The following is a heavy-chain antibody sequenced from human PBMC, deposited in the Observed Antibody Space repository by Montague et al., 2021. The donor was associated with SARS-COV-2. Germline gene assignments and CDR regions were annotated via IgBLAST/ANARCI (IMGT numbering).Heavy chain of an antibody. CDR1: GDSITSNYW. J-gene: IGHJ4*02. CDR3: ARDGGQRFRAFES. CDR2: IYHTVST. Sequence: SETLSLTCNVSGDSITSNYWWSCLRQPPGKGLDWIGEIYHTVSTNFNPSLKSRVTMSVDKSKNFFSLSLRSVTAAYTATYYCARDGGQRFRAFESWGQGTLVTISS. V-gene: IGHV4-4*02. D-gene: IGHD3-16*01.